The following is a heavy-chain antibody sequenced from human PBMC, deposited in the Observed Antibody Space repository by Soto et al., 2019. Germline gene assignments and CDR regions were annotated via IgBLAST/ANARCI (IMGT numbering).Heavy chain of an antibody. CDR2: IIPIFGTA. CDR1: GGTFSSYA. V-gene: IGHV1-69*13. CDR3: ARGTYDFWSGSMPHPYMDY. Sequence: SVKVSCKASGGTFSSYAISWVRQAPGQGLEWMGGIIPIFGTANYAQKFQGRVTITADESTSTAYMELSSLRSEDTAVYYCARGTYDFWSGSMPHPYMDYWGQGTLVTVSS. J-gene: IGHJ4*02. D-gene: IGHD3-3*01.